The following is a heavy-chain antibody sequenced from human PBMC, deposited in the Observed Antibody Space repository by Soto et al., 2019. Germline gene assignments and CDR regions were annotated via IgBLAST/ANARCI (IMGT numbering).Heavy chain of an antibody. D-gene: IGHD6-19*01. J-gene: IGHJ4*02. Sequence: GGSLRLSCVASGCTFSNYAMSWVRQAPGKGLEWLSSISASGGSTYYADSVKGRFTISRDNSKDTLYLQMYSLRAEDTAVYYCAKRHSSGFDYWGQGTLVTVSS. CDR1: GCTFSNYA. CDR2: ISASGGST. V-gene: IGHV3-23*01. CDR3: AKRHSSGFDY.